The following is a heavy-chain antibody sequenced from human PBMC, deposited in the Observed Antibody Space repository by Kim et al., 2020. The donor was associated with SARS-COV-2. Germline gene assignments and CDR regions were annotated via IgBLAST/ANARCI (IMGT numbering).Heavy chain of an antibody. CDR3: ARRYYYDSSGYYPDYIDY. J-gene: IGHJ4*02. D-gene: IGHD3-22*01. CDR1: GGSISSSSYY. V-gene: IGHV4-39*01. Sequence: SETLSLTCTVSGGSISSSSYYWGWIRQPPGKGLEWIGSIYYSGSTYYNPSLKSRVTISVDTSKNQFSLKLSSVTAADTAVYYCARRYYYDSSGYYPDYIDYWGQGTLVTVSS. CDR2: IYYSGST.